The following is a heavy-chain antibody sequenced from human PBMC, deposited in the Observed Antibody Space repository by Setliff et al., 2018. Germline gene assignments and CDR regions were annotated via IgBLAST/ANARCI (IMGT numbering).Heavy chain of an antibody. V-gene: IGHV1-69*13. Sequence: SVKVSCKASGGTFSNFAISWVRQAPGQGFEWLGGIIPMFRTPEYAQKFQGRVTISADESRTAVYMELSSLRFDDTAVYYCARVQWEIAVKFHYNRMDVWGEGTQGTVSS. D-gene: IGHD1-26*01. CDR1: GGTFSNFA. J-gene: IGHJ6*04. CDR3: ARVQWEIAVKFHYNRMDV. CDR2: IIPMFRTP.